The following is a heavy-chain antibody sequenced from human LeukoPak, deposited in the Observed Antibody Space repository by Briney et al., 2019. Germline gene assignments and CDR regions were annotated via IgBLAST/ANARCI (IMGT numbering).Heavy chain of an antibody. CDR2: INPSGGST. CDR3: ARSGTGGYSFDY. CDR1: GYTFTSYY. V-gene: IGHV1-46*01. Sequence: GASVRVSCKASGYTFTSYYMHWVRQAPGQGLEWMGIINPSGGSTSYAQKFQGRVTMTRDTSTSTVYMELSSLRSEDTAVYYCARSGTGGYSFDYWGQGTLVTVSS. J-gene: IGHJ4*02. D-gene: IGHD1/OR15-1a*01.